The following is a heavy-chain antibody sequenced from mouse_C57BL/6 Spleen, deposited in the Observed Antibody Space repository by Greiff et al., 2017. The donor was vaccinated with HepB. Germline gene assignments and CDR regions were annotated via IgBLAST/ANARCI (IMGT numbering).Heavy chain of an antibody. CDR3: TTDDYDGVYFDY. Sequence: EVQLQQSGAELVRPGASVKLSCTASGFNIKDYYMHWVKQRPEQGLEWIGRIDPEDGDTEYAPKFQGKATMTADTSSNTAYLQLSSLTSEDTAVYYCTTDDYDGVYFDYWGQGTTLTVSS. CDR1: GFNIKDYY. CDR2: IDPEDGDT. V-gene: IGHV14-1*01. D-gene: IGHD2-4*01. J-gene: IGHJ2*01.